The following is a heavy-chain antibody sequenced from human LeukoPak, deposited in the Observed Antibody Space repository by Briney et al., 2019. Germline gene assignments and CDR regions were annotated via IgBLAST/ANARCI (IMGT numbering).Heavy chain of an antibody. CDR2: ISISDGST. CDR1: GFIFSNYA. CDR3: SRDSSSSCGGDCYSGLDV. Sequence: PGGSLRLSCAASGFIFSNYAISWVRQAPGKGLEWVSVISISDGSTYYADSVTGRFTISRDNSKNTVYLQMNSLRAEDTAVYYCSRDSSSSCGGDCYSGLDVWGQGTTVTVSS. V-gene: IGHV3-23*01. D-gene: IGHD2-21*02. J-gene: IGHJ6*02.